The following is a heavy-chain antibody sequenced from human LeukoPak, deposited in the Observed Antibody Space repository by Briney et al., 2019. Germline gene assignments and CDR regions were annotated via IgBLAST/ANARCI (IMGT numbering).Heavy chain of an antibody. CDR3: ARDWGSSGYYYYYYYMDV. J-gene: IGHJ6*03. V-gene: IGHV3-7*01. D-gene: IGHD3-22*01. Sequence: GGSLGLSCAASGFTFSSYWMSWVRQAPGKGLEWVANIKQDGSEKYYVDSVKGRFTISRDNAKNSLYLQMNSLRAEDTAVYYCARDWGSSGYYYYYYYMDVWGKGTTVTVSS. CDR2: IKQDGSEK. CDR1: GFTFSSYW.